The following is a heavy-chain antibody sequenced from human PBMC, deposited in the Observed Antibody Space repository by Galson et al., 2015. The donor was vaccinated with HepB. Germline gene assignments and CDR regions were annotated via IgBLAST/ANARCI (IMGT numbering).Heavy chain of an antibody. CDR2: IKPDEGEK. CDR3: ARRVDYTSSWDMDV. Sequence: SLRLSCAASGFTLSDYWVTWVRQAPGKGLEWVATIKPDEGEKFYVDSVKGRFTISRDNAKNSLYLQMNSLRAEDTAVYYCARRVDYTSSWDMDVWGKGTTVTVSS. J-gene: IGHJ6*03. D-gene: IGHD6-13*01. CDR1: GFTLSDYW. V-gene: IGHV3-7*01.